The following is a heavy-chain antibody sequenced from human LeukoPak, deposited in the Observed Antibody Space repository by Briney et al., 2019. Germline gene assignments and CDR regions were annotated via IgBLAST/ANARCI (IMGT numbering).Heavy chain of an antibody. V-gene: IGHV5-51*01. CDR3: ARIFEYSSP. CDR2: IYPGDSDT. Sequence: GESLKISCKASGYTFTTYWIGWVRQMPGKGLEWMGIIYPGDSDTRYSPSFEGQVTISADKSISTAYLQWSSLKASDTAMYYCARIFEYSSPWGRGTLVTVSS. J-gene: IGHJ5*02. D-gene: IGHD6-6*01. CDR1: GYTFTTYW.